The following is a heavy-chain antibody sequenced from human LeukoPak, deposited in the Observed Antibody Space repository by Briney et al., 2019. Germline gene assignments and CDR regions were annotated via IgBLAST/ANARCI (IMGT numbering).Heavy chain of an antibody. D-gene: IGHD1-1*01. J-gene: IGHJ4*02. CDR3: ATVGGNWQPHY. Sequence: GGSLRLSCAASGFTFSTYTMNWVRQAPGKGLEWVSSITSSSSYIYYADSVKGRFTISRDNAKNSLYLQMNSLRVEDTAVSYCATVGGNWQPHYWGQGTLVTVSS. V-gene: IGHV3-21*01. CDR2: ITSSSSYI. CDR1: GFTFSTYT.